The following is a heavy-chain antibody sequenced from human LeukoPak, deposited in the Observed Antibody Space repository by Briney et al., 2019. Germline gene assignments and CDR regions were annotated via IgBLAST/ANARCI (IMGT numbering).Heavy chain of an antibody. Sequence: SQTLSLTCAISGDSFSSKSAAWNWLRQSPSRGLEWLGRTFYRSKWYNDYAVSVKGRITINPDTSKNQFSLQLNSATPEDTAVYYCASSNGWFNYWGPGTLVTVSS. CDR3: ASSNGWFNY. J-gene: IGHJ4*02. CDR1: GDSFSSKSAA. D-gene: IGHD6-19*01. V-gene: IGHV6-1*01. CDR2: TFYRSKWYN.